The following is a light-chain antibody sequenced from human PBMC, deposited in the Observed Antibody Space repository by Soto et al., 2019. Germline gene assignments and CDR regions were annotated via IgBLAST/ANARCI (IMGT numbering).Light chain of an antibody. V-gene: IGKV3D-15*01. Sequence: EIVLTQSPVTLSFSPGERSTLSCRASQSVSSNLAWYQQKPGQAPRLLIYGTSTRATDIPARFSGSGSGAEFTLTISSLQSEDFAVYYCHQYHLWPWTFGQGTKVDNK. CDR3: HQYHLWPWT. CDR2: GTS. J-gene: IGKJ1*01. CDR1: QSVSSN.